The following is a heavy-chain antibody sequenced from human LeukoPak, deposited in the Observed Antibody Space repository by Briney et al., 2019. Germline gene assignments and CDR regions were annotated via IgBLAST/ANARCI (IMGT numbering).Heavy chain of an antibody. CDR3: AIGARQNHGLNKY. Sequence: PGGSLRLSCAASGFTFSNYAMSWVRQAPGKGLEWVSGISGSGGSTYHADSVKGRFTISRDNSKNTLYLQMNSLRAEDTAVYYCAIGARQNHGLNKYWGQGTLVTVSS. J-gene: IGHJ4*02. D-gene: IGHD3/OR15-3a*01. CDR2: ISGSGGST. V-gene: IGHV3-23*01. CDR1: GFTFSNYA.